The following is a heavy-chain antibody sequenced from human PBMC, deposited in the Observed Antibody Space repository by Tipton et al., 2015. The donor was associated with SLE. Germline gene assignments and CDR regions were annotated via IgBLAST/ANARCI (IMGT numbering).Heavy chain of an antibody. V-gene: IGHV3-30*18. CDR2: VSYDGNNR. CDR3: AKSLGYCSASSCYSALEN. J-gene: IGHJ4*02. D-gene: IGHD2-2*02. CDR1: GFTFSTYS. Sequence: SLRLSCAASGFTFSTYSMHWVRQAPGKGLEWVGVVSYDGNNRYYADAVKGRFTISRDNSKNMLFLEMNSLRAEDTAVYYCAKSLGYCSASSCYSALENWGQGTLVTVSS.